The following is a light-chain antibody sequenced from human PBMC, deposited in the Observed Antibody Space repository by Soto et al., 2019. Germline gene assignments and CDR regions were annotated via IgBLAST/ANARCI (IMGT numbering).Light chain of an antibody. V-gene: IGLV2-8*01. CDR3: SSYGGHNNLV. CDR1: SSDVGGYNY. J-gene: IGLJ2*01. Sequence: QSALTQPPSASGSPGQSVTISCTGTSSDVGGYNYVSWYQQHPGKAPKLMIYEVNKRPSGVPDRFSGSKSGNTASLTVSGLQAEDEADYYCSSYGGHNNLVFGGGTKLTVL. CDR2: EVN.